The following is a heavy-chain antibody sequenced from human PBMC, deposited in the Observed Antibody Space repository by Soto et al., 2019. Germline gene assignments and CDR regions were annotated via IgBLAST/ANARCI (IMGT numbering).Heavy chain of an antibody. Sequence: QVHLVQSGAEVKKPGSSVKVSRRVSGGSFRDYAISWVRQAPGQGPEWMGGIMAVFGTATYAQRFQGRVTISADESTSTAYMDLSSLTSGDAAVYYCATSRGFYAAMDVWGQGTTVSVSS. CDR1: GGSFRDYA. CDR2: IMAVFGTA. D-gene: IGHD3-16*01. V-gene: IGHV1-69*01. CDR3: ATSRGFYAAMDV. J-gene: IGHJ6*02.